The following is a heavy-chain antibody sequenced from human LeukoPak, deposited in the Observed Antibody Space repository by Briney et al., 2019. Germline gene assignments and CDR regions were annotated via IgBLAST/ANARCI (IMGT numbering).Heavy chain of an antibody. CDR1: GGSVSSGSYY. D-gene: IGHD3-9*01. Sequence: SETLSLTCTVSGGSVSSGSYYWSWIRQPPGKGLEWIGYIYYSGSTNYNPSLKSRVTISVDTSKNQFSLKLSSVTAADTAVYYCARVDILTSYYLDYWGQGTLVTVSS. J-gene: IGHJ4*02. CDR3: ARVDILTSYYLDY. V-gene: IGHV4-61*01. CDR2: IYYSGST.